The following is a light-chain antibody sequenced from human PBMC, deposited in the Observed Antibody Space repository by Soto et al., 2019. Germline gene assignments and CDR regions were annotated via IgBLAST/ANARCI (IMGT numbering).Light chain of an antibody. CDR2: GTS. V-gene: IGKV3-20*01. Sequence: EVVLTQSPGTLSLSPGERATLSCRASESVRTDSLAWYQQRRGQPPRLLIFGTSSRATGIPDRFSGRGSETDFTLTITRLEPEDFAVYFCQQSGGSLYTFGKGTKVDIK. CDR1: ESVRTDS. CDR3: QQSGGSLYT. J-gene: IGKJ2*01.